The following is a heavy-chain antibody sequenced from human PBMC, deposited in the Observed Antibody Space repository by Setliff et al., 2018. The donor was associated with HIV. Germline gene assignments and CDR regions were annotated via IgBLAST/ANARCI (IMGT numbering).Heavy chain of an antibody. D-gene: IGHD3-22*01. Sequence: SETLSLTCDVSGGSISSNSWWTWVRQPPGKGLEWIGQIYHGGNTRYNPSLKSRLTMSIDKSKNQVSLELSSVTAADTAVYYCARDAKWGYRYDSSGPGGPFDYWGQGTLVTVS. CDR2: IYHGGNT. V-gene: IGHV4-4*02. CDR1: GGSISSNSW. J-gene: IGHJ4*02. CDR3: ARDAKWGYRYDSSGPGGPFDY.